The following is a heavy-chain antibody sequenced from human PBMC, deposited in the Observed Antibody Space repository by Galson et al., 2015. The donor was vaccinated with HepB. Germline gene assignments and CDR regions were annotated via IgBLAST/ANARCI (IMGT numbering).Heavy chain of an antibody. V-gene: IGHV3-11*06. J-gene: IGHJ4*02. CDR2: ISSSSSYT. CDR3: ARDSTYPAAAGPFDY. D-gene: IGHD6-13*01. Sequence: SLRLSCAASGFTFSDYYMSWIRQAPGKGLEWVSYISSSSSYTNYADSVKGRFTISRDNAKNSLYLQMNSLRAEDTAVYYCARDSTYPAAAGPFDYWGQGTLVTVSS. CDR1: GFTFSDYY.